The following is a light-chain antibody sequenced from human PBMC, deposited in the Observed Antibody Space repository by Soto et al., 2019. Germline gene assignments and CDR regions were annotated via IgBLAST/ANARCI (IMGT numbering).Light chain of an antibody. CDR3: QQYGSSRIT. CDR1: QSVSSSY. CDR2: GAS. J-gene: IGKJ4*01. V-gene: IGKV3-20*01. Sequence: EIVLTQSPGTLSFSPGERATLSCRASQSVSSSYLAWYQQKPGQAPRLLIYGASSRATGIPDRFSGSGSGTDFTLTISRLEPEDFAVYYCQQYGSSRITFGGGTKVEIK.